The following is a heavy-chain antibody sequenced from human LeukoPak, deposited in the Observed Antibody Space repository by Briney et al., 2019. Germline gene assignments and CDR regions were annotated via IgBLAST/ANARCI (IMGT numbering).Heavy chain of an antibody. CDR1: GGSISSSSYY. CDR3: ARAVNYYDSNRGVPYFDY. D-gene: IGHD3-22*01. V-gene: IGHV4-39*07. J-gene: IGHJ4*02. Sequence: SETLSLTCTVSGGSISSSSYYWGWIRQPPGKGLEWIGSIYYSGSTYYNPSLKSRVTISVDTSKNQFSLKLSSVTAADTAVYYCARAVNYYDSNRGVPYFDYWGQGTLVTVSS. CDR2: IYYSGST.